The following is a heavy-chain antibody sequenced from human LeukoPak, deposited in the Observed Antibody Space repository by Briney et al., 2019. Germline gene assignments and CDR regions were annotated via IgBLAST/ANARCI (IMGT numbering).Heavy chain of an antibody. Sequence: GGSLRLSCAASGFTFSSYGMHWVRQAPGKGLEWVAFIRYDGSNKYYADSVKGRFTISRDNSKNTLYLQMNSLRAEDTAVYYCAREERYGDYVAYWGQGTLVTVSS. CDR2: IRYDGSNK. CDR3: AREERYGDYVAY. J-gene: IGHJ4*02. CDR1: GFTFSSYG. D-gene: IGHD4-17*01. V-gene: IGHV3-30*02.